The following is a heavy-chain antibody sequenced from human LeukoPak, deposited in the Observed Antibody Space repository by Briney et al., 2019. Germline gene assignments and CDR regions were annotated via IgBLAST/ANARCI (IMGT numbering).Heavy chain of an antibody. V-gene: IGHV3-23*01. CDR3: AKHGKYYYGSGSYYNGDY. J-gene: IGHJ4*02. CDR1: GFTFSSYA. CDR2: ISTSGGST. D-gene: IGHD3-10*01. Sequence: PGGSLRLSCAASGFTFSSYAMSWVRQAPGKGLEWVSAISTSGGSTYNGDAVKGRFTISRDNSKNTLYLQMSSLRAEDTAVYYCAKHGKYYYGSGSYYNGDYWGQGTLVTVSS.